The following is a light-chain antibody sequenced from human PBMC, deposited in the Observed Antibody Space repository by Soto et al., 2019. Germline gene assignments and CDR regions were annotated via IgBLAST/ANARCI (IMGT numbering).Light chain of an antibody. J-gene: IGKJ1*01. V-gene: IGKV1-5*03. CDR3: QQYNTYSWT. CDR2: KAS. CDR1: QSISTW. Sequence: DIQMTQSPSTLSASVGDIVTITCRASQSISTWLAWYQQKPGKGPTLLIYKASRLESGVPSRFSGSGSGTEFALTISSLQPADFATDYCQQYNTYSWTFGQGTKVEV.